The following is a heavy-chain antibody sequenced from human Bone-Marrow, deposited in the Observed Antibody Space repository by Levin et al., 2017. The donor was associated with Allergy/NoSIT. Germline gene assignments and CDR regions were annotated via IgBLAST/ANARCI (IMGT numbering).Heavy chain of an antibody. D-gene: IGHD6-13*01. CDR1: GGSFISSY. CDR3: AGAFASAGTDSLYFYYYGVDV. Sequence: LSLTCGVYGGSFISSYWSWIRQPPGKGLEWIGEINHSGTTKYNPSLKSRVTISVDTSERQISLRLSSVTAADTAVYYCAGAFASAGTDSLYFYYYGVDVWGQGTTVTVSS. V-gene: IGHV4-34*01. CDR2: INHSGTT. J-gene: IGHJ6*02.